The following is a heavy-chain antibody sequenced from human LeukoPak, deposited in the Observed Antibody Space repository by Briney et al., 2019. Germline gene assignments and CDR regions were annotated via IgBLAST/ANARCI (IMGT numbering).Heavy chain of an antibody. CDR3: AKDQGRNYNFGSGYYGLDY. V-gene: IGHV3-23*01. CDR1: GFTFSNAW. Sequence: QPGGSLRLSCAASGFTFSNAWMNWVRQAPGKGLEWVSAISGSGGNTYYADSVKGRFTISRDNSKKTMYLQMNRLRAEDTAVYYCAKDQGRNYNFGSGYYGLDYWGQETLVAVSS. CDR2: ISGSGGNT. D-gene: IGHD3-3*01. J-gene: IGHJ4*02.